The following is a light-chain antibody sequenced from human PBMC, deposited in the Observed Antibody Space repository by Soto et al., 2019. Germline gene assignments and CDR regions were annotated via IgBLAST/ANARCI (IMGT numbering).Light chain of an antibody. CDR3: VTWAYSLRSVM. Sequence: QSVLTQPPSTAGTPGQTVTISCSGSTSNIGTNYVYWYQQLPGAAPKLIIYRNIHRPSGITDRFSGSKSGTSASLVIRGLRSEDEADYYCVTWAYSLRSVMFGGGTKLTVL. CDR1: TSNIGTNY. J-gene: IGLJ3*02. CDR2: RNI. V-gene: IGLV1-47*01.